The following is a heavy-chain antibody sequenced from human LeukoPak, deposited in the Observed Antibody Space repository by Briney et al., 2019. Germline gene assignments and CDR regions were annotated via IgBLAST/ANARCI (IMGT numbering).Heavy chain of an antibody. D-gene: IGHD3-22*01. Sequence: SETLSLTRTVSGGSISSGGYYWSWIRQHPGKGLEWIGYIYYSGSTYYNPSLKSRVTISVDTSKNQFSLKLSSVTAADTAVYYCARDRSPLAYYYDSSGYYSYFDYWGQGTLVTVSS. V-gene: IGHV4-31*03. CDR2: IYYSGST. CDR1: GGSISSGGYY. CDR3: ARDRSPLAYYYDSSGYYSYFDY. J-gene: IGHJ4*02.